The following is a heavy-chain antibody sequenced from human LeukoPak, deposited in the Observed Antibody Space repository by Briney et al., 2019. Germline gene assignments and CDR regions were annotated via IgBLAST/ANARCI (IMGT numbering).Heavy chain of an antibody. D-gene: IGHD1-26*01. J-gene: IGHJ4*02. CDR1: GFTFDDYA. CDR3: AKRGAEVGATVAPGDY. V-gene: IGHV3-9*01. Sequence: GGSLRLSCAASGFTFDDYAMHWVRQAPGKGLEWVSGISWNSGSIGYADSVKGRFTISRDNAKNSLYLQMNSLRAEDTAIYYCAKRGAEVGATVAPGDYWGQGTLVTVSS. CDR2: ISWNSGSI.